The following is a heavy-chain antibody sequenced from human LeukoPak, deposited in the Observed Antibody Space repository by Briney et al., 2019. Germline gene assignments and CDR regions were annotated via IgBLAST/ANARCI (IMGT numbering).Heavy chain of an antibody. CDR1: GFTFDDYA. CDR3: AKELWFGEFSGVFDH. V-gene: IGHV3-43*02. J-gene: IGHJ4*02. D-gene: IGHD3-10*01. CDR2: ISGDGGST. Sequence: GGPLRLSCAASGFTFDDYAMHRVRQAPGKGLEWVSLISGDGGSTYYADSVKGRFTISRDNSKNSLYLQMNSLRTEDTALYYCAKELWFGEFSGVFDHWGQGTLVTVSS.